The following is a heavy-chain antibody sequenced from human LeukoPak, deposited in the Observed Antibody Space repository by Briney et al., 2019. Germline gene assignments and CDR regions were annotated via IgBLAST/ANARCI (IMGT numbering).Heavy chain of an antibody. CDR2: ISWNGGGR. CDR1: GFAFGDFA. Sequence: GRSLRPSCAASGFAFGDFAMHWVRQAPGKGLEWIAGISWNGGGRGYADSVEGRFTISRDNAKNSLYLQMNSLRVEDTALYYCAKRVFRPYSYFDLWGRGTLVTVSS. CDR3: AKRVFRPYSYFDL. J-gene: IGHJ2*01. D-gene: IGHD3-16*01. V-gene: IGHV3-9*01.